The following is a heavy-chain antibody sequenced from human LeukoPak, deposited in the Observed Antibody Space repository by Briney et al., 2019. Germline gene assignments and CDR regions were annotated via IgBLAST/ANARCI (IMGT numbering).Heavy chain of an antibody. D-gene: IGHD2-2*01. V-gene: IGHV3-23*01. CDR1: GFTFSSYA. J-gene: IGHJ6*03. CDR2: ISGSGGST. CDR3: AKREQDIVVVPAAPYYYYYCYMDV. Sequence: PGGSLRLSCAASGFTFSSYAMSWVRQAPGKGLEWVSAISGSGGSTYYADSVKGRFTISRDNSKNTLYLQMNSLRAEDTAVYYCAKREQDIVVVPAAPYYYYYCYMDVWGKGTTVTVSS.